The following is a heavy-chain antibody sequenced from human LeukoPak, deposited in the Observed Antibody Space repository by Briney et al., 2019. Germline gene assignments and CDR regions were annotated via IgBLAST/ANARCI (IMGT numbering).Heavy chain of an antibody. D-gene: IGHD1-14*01. V-gene: IGHV3-74*01. CDR2: INSDGSST. J-gene: IGHJ4*02. CDR1: GFTSTTYW. CDR3: SRDRAGTKQTH. Sequence: GRSLRLSCVASGFTSTTYWMHWVRHAPGKGLVWVSRINSDGSSTSYADSVKGRFTISRDNAKNTLYLQMNRLRAEDTAVYYCSRDRAGTKQTHWGQGTLVTVSS.